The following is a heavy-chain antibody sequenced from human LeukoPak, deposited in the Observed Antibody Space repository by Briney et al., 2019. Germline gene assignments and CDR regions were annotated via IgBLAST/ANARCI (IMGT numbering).Heavy chain of an antibody. CDR1: GGSISSYY. D-gene: IGHD2-2*01. Sequence: NPSETLSPTCTVSGGSISSYYWSWIRQPPGKGLEWIGYIYYSGSTNYNPSLKSRVTISVDTSKNQFSLKLSSVAAADTAVYYCARGEWDIVVVPAADGSYYYYYGMDVWGQGTTVTVSS. CDR2: IYYSGST. CDR3: ARGEWDIVVVPAADGSYYYYYGMDV. J-gene: IGHJ6*02. V-gene: IGHV4-59*01.